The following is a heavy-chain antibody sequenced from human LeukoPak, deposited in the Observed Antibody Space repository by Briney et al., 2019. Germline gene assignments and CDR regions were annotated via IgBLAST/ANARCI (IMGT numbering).Heavy chain of an antibody. D-gene: IGHD2-2*01. CDR1: GYTFTGYY. Sequence: ASVKVSCKASGYTFTGYYMHWVRQAPGQGLEWMGWINPNSGGTNYAQKFQGRVTMTRDTSVSTAYMELSRLRSDDTAVYYCASADPAAKILFDYWGQGTLVTVSS. J-gene: IGHJ4*02. CDR2: INPNSGGT. V-gene: IGHV1-2*02. CDR3: ASADPAAKILFDY.